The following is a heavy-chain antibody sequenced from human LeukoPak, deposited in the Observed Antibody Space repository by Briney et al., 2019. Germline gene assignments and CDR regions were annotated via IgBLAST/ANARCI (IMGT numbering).Heavy chain of an antibody. CDR2: MSSSGSST. CDR3: VRDGYCSDGGCYAASDI. D-gene: IGHD2-15*01. CDR1: GFTFSSYE. V-gene: IGHV3-48*03. Sequence: GGSLRLSCAASGFTFSSYEMNWVRQAPGKGLEWVSYMSSSGSSTYYADSVKGRFTISRDNAKNSLHLQMNTVRAEDTAVYYCVRDGYCSDGGCYAASDIWGQGTKVTVSS. J-gene: IGHJ3*02.